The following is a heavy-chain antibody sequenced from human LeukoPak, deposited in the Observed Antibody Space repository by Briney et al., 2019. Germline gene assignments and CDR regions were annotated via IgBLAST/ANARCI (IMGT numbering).Heavy chain of an antibody. Sequence: ASVKVSCKASRYTLVSYGISWVRQAPGQGLEWMGWISGYNGKINYAQKFQGSVTMTTDTSTSTAYLELRSLTSEDTAVYYCARRFCSSVSCYDDDAFDVWGQGTLVTVSS. CDR2: ISGYNGKI. D-gene: IGHD2-2*01. CDR1: RYTLVSYG. CDR3: ARRFCSSVSCYDDDAFDV. V-gene: IGHV1-18*01. J-gene: IGHJ3*01.